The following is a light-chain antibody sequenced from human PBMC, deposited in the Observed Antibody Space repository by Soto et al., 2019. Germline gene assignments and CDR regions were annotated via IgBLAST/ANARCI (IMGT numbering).Light chain of an antibody. CDR2: GAS. CDR3: QQSYSTLRA. CDR1: RSVSSSY. J-gene: IGKJ4*01. Sequence: PGERVTLSCRASRSVSSSYLTWYQQKPGQAPRLLIYGASTRATSIPSRFSGSGSGTDFTLTISSLQPEDFATYYCQQSYSTLRAFGGGTKVDIK. V-gene: IGKV3D-7*01.